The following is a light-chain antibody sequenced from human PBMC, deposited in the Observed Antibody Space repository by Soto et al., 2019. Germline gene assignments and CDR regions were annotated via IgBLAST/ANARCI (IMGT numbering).Light chain of an antibody. V-gene: IGKV1-39*01. Sequence: DVQMTQSPSSLSASVGDRVTITCRASQNIDIYLNWYQQKPGRPPTPLIYTTSRLQSGVPTRFSGSGSGTDFTLTISNLQPEDFATYSCHQSYITPPAFGQGTKVDIK. CDR3: HQSYITPPA. J-gene: IGKJ2*01. CDR1: QNIDIY. CDR2: TTS.